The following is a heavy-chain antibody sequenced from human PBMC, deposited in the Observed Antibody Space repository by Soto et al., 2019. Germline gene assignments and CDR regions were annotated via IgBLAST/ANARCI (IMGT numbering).Heavy chain of an antibody. CDR2: IYYSGST. CDR1: GGSISSYY. J-gene: IGHJ4*02. CDR3: ARDLMDFWSGSGFDY. D-gene: IGHD3-3*01. V-gene: IGHV4-59*01. Sequence: SETLSLTCTVSGGSISSYYWSWIRQPPGKGLEWIGYIYYSGSTNYNPSLKSRVTISVDTSKNQFSLKLSSVTAADTAVYYCARDLMDFWSGSGFDYWGQGTLVTSPQ.